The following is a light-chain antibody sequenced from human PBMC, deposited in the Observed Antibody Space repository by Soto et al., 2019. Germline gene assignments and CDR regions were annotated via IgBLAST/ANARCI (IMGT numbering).Light chain of an antibody. CDR3: QQSYSTPPT. J-gene: IGKJ2*01. Sequence: DIKMTQSPSSLSASVGDRVTITCRASQYISNYLNWYQQKSGTAPTLLIHTASTLPSGVPSSFSGRGSGPDFTLTISSVQPDDFAIYFCQQSYSTPPTFGQGTTLEIK. CDR2: TAS. V-gene: IGKV1-39*01. CDR1: QYISNY.